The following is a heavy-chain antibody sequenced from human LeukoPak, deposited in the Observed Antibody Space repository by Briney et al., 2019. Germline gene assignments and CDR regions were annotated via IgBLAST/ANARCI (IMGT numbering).Heavy chain of an antibody. V-gene: IGHV4-39*07. D-gene: IGHD5-24*01. J-gene: IGHJ4*02. CDR1: GGSISSSSYY. CDR3: ARVLARDGYNLRVDYFDY. CDR2: IYYSGST. Sequence: PSETLSLTCTVCGGSISSSSYYWGWIRQPPGKGLEWVGSIYYSGSTYYNPSLKSRVTISVDTSKNQFSLKLSSVTAADTAVYYCARVLARDGYNLRVDYFDYWGQGTLVTVSS.